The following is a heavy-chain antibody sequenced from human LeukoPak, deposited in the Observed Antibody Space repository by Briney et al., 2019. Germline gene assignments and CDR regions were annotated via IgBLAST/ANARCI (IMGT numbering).Heavy chain of an antibody. D-gene: IGHD3-22*01. CDR2: INHSGST. J-gene: IGHJ3*02. V-gene: IGHV4-34*01. CDR3: AREPLTMIVVVNAFDI. Sequence: PSETLSLTCAVYGGSFSGYYWSWIRQPPGKGLEWIGEINHSGSTNYNPSPKSRVTISVDTSKNQFSLKLSSVTAADTAVYYCAREPLTMIVVVNAFDIWGQGTMVTVSS. CDR1: GGSFSGYY.